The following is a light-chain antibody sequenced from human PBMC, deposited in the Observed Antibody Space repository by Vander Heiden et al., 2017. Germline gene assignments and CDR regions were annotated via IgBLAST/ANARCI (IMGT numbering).Light chain of an antibody. CDR3: QQCNSNPYT. V-gene: IGKV1-39*01. CDR2: AAS. CDR1: QSISSY. Sequence: IQMTQSPSSLSASVGDRVTITCRASQSISSYLNWYQQKPGKAPKLLIYAASSLQSGVPSRFSGSGSGTDFTLTISRLQPEDFATYYCQQCNSNPYTFGQGTKMEIK. J-gene: IGKJ2*01.